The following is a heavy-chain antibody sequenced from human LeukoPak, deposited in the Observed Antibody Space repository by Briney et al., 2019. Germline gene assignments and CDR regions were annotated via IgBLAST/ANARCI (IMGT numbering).Heavy chain of an antibody. D-gene: IGHD2-8*01. V-gene: IGHV3-30*18. CDR3: AKAKIVLMVYATYFDY. Sequence: GRSLGLSCAASGFTFSSYGMHWVRQAPGKGLEWVAVISYDGSNKYYADSVKGRFTISRDNSKNTLYLQMNSLRAEDTAVYYCAKAKIVLMVYATYFDYWGQGTLVTVSS. CDR1: GFTFSSYG. CDR2: ISYDGSNK. J-gene: IGHJ4*02.